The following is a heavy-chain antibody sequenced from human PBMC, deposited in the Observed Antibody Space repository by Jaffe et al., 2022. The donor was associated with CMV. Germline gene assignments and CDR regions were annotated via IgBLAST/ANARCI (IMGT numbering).Heavy chain of an antibody. J-gene: IGHJ6*02. Sequence: EVQLVESGGGLIQPGGSLRLSCAASGFTVSSNYMSWVRQAPGKGLEWVSVIYSGGSTYYADSVKGRFTISRDNSKNTLYLQMNSLRAEDTAVYYCARSTGYSSSWYTYYYYYGMDVWGQGTTVTVSS. D-gene: IGHD6-13*01. V-gene: IGHV3-53*01. CDR1: GFTVSSNY. CDR3: ARSTGYSSSWYTYYYYYGMDV. CDR2: IYSGGST.